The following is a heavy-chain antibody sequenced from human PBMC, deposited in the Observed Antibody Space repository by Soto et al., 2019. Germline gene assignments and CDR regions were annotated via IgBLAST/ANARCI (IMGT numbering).Heavy chain of an antibody. Sequence: GRSLRLSCAASGFTFSSYSMNWVRQAPGKGLEWVSYISSSSSIIHYADSVKGRFTISRDNAKNSLYLQMNSLRDEDTAVYYCARGLAAAGRSYYYYGMDVWGQGTTVTVSS. CDR2: ISSSSSII. V-gene: IGHV3-48*02. J-gene: IGHJ6*02. CDR1: GFTFSSYS. CDR3: ARGLAAAGRSYYYYGMDV. D-gene: IGHD6-13*01.